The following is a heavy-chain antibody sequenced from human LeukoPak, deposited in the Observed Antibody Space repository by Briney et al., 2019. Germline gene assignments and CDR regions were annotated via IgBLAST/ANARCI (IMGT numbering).Heavy chain of an antibody. CDR2: INTNTGNP. J-gene: IGHJ6*02. CDR1: GYTFTSYA. CDR3: ARDGVWSGYYPPFAYGMDV. D-gene: IGHD3-3*01. Sequence: GASVKVSCKASGYTFTSYAMNWVRQAPGQGLEWMGWINTNTGNPTYAQGFTGRFVFSLDTSVSTAYLQISSLKAEDTAVYYCARDGVWSGYYPPFAYGMDVWGQGTTVTVSS. V-gene: IGHV7-4-1*02.